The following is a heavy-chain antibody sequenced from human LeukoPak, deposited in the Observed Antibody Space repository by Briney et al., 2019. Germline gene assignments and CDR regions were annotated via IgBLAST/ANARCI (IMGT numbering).Heavy chain of an antibody. CDR2: IYHSGST. CDR3: ARGGGSGWYVDY. D-gene: IGHD6-19*01. Sequence: SGTLSLTCAVSGGSISSSNWWSWVRQPPGKGLEWIGEIYHSGSTNYNPSLKSRVTISVDTSKNQFSLKLSSVTAADTAVYYCARGGGSGWYVDYWGQGTLVTVSS. CDR1: GGSISSSNW. V-gene: IGHV4-4*02. J-gene: IGHJ4*02.